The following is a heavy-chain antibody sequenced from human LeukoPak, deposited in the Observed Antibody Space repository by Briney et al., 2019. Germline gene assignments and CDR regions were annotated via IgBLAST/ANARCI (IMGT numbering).Heavy chain of an antibody. D-gene: IGHD1-26*01. CDR1: EYTFTSSW. CDR3: ARHRGAKDGSDI. CDR2: VFPGDSDT. J-gene: IGHJ3*02. Sequence: PGESLNISCQGSEYTFTSSWIGWVRQMPGKGLEWMGSVFPGDSDTRYLPSFEGQVTISADKAINTAYLQWSSLKASDTAMYYCARHRGAKDGSDIWGQGTMVTVAS. V-gene: IGHV5-51*01.